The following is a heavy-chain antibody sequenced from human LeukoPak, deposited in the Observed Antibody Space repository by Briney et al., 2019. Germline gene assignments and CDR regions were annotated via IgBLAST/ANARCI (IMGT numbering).Heavy chain of an antibody. CDR2: IYYSGST. CDR3: ASYCSSTSCYSPAVDY. J-gene: IGHJ4*02. Sequence: PSETLSLTCTVSGGSISSSSYYWGWLRQPPGKGLEWIGSIYYSGSTYYNPSLKSRVTISVDTSKNQFSLKLSSVTAADTAVYYCASYCSSTSCYSPAVDYWGQGTLVTVSS. V-gene: IGHV4-39*01. D-gene: IGHD2-2*01. CDR1: GGSISSSSYY.